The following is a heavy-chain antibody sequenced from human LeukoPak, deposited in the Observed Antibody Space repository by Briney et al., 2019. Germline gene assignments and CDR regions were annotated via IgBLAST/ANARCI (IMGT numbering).Heavy chain of an antibody. D-gene: IGHD3-22*01. V-gene: IGHV4-61*01. CDR2: IYYSGST. CDR1: GGSVSSGSYY. CDR3: ASRGSYYDSSGYFLDY. J-gene: IGHJ4*02. Sequence: SETLSLTCTVSGGSVSSGSYYWSWIRQPPGKGLEWIGYIYYSGSTNYNPSLKSRVTISVDTSKNQFSLKLSSVTAADTAVYCCASRGSYYDSSGYFLDYWGQGTLVTVSS.